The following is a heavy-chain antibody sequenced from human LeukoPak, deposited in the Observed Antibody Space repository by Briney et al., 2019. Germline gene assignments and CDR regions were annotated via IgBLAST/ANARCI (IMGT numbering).Heavy chain of an antibody. CDR3: ARAGGSGWYIATTRYYGMDV. Sequence: ASVKVSCKASGYTFTSYDTNWVRQATGQGLEWMGWTNPNSGNTGYAQKFQGRVTMTRNTSISTAYMELSSLRSEDTAVYYCARAGGSGWYIATTRYYGMDVWGQGTTVTVSS. CDR2: TNPNSGNT. V-gene: IGHV1-8*01. J-gene: IGHJ6*02. D-gene: IGHD6-19*01. CDR1: GYTFTSYD.